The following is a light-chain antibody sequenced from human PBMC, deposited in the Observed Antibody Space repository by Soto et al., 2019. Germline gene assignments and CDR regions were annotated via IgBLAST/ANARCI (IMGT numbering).Light chain of an antibody. J-gene: IGLJ1*01. CDR1: SSNIGSNY. CDR3: ASWDDSLNAFYV. Sequence: QSVLTQPPSASGTPGQRVTISCSGRSSNIGSNYVYWYQQLPGTAPKLLMYRNNQRPSGVPDRFSGSKSGTSASLAISGLRSEDEADYYGASWDDSLNAFYVFGTGTKVTVL. CDR2: RNN. V-gene: IGLV1-47*01.